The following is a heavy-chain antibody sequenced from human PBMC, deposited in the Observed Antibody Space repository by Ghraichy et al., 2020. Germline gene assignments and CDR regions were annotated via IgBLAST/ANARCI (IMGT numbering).Heavy chain of an antibody. CDR1: GYSISSGYY. D-gene: IGHD1-14*01. CDR2: IYHSGST. J-gene: IGHJ4*02. V-gene: IGHV4-38-2*02. CDR3: ARDAPGQNYFDY. Sequence: SETLSLTCTVSGYSISSGYYWGWIRQPPGKGLEWIGSIYHSGSTYYNPSLKSRVTISVDTSKNQFSLKLSSVTAADTAVYYCARDAPGQNYFDYWGQGTLVTVSS.